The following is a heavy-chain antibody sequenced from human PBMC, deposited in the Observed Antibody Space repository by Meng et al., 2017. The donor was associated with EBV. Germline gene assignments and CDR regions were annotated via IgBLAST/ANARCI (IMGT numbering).Heavy chain of an antibody. V-gene: IGHV1-69*01. J-gene: IGHJ4*02. CDR1: GGTFRSDA. D-gene: IGHD3-10*01. CDR2: LIPMSGAP. CDR3: ASESGRGFTPDY. Sequence: ERSGGRGEKLWFSVEVSCRTSGGTFRSDAVSWVRQAPGQGLEWMGGLIPMSGAPHYAQKFQDRVTIIADESTSTHSMELNNLRFEDTAMYYCASESGRGFTPDYWGQGTLVTVSS.